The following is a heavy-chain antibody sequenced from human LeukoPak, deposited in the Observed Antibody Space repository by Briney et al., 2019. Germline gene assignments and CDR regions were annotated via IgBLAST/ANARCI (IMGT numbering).Heavy chain of an antibody. V-gene: IGHV3-23*01. CDR1: GFSISNYA. D-gene: IGHD3-3*01. CDR3: AKVTYYDFWSGPTGLDY. J-gene: IGHJ4*02. CDR2: ISGSGHSS. Sequence: SGGSLRLSCAASGFSISNYAMSWVRQAPGKGLEWVSGISGSGHSSYYADSVKGRFTISRDNSKNTLWLQMNSLRAEDTAVYYCAKVTYYDFWSGPTGLDYWGQGTLVTVSS.